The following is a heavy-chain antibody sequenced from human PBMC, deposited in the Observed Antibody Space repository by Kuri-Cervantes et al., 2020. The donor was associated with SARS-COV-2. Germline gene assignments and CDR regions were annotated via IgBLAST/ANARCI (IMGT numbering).Heavy chain of an antibody. CDR2: IKQDGSEK. CDR3: ATDYDFWSISPMDV. D-gene: IGHD3-3*01. V-gene: IGHV3-7*01. J-gene: IGHJ6*02. CDR1: GFTFSSYW. Sequence: GGSLRLSCAASGFTFSSYWMSWVHQAPGKGLEWVANIKQDGSEKYYVDSVKGRFTISRDNAKNSLYLQMNSLRDEDTAVYYCATDYDFWSISPMDVWGQGTTVTVSS.